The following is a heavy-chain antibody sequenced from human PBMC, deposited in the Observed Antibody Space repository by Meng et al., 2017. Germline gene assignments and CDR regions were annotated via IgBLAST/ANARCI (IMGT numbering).Heavy chain of an antibody. J-gene: IGHJ5*02. CDR2: IYYSGST. D-gene: IGHD4-17*01. V-gene: IGHV4-39*07. CDR1: GGSISSSSYY. Sequence: QLQLQESGPRLVKPSEPLSLTCTVSGGSISSSSYYWGWIRQPPGKGLEWIGSIYYSGSTYYNPSLKSRVTISVDTSKNQFSLKLSSVTAADTAVYYCARGHNDYGDYPNWFDPWGQGTLVTVSS. CDR3: ARGHNDYGDYPNWFDP.